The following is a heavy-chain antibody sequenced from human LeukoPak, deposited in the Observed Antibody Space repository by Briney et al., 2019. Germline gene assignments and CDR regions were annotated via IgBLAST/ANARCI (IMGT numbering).Heavy chain of an antibody. CDR1: GYTFTSYG. D-gene: IGHD6-13*01. CDR2: ISAYNGNT. Sequence: ASVKVSCKASGYTFTSYGISWVRQAPGQGLEWMGRISAYNGNTNYAQKLQGRVTMTTDTSTSTAYMELRSLRSDDTAVYYCARDGVDQQLEVSPFDYWGQGTLVTVSS. J-gene: IGHJ4*02. CDR3: ARDGVDQQLEVSPFDY. V-gene: IGHV1-18*01.